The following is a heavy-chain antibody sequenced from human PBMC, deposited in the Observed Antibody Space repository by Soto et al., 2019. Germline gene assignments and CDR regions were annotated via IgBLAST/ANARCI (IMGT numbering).Heavy chain of an antibody. CDR1: GGSISSGGYY. V-gene: IGHV4-31*03. D-gene: IGHD3-9*01. J-gene: IGHJ6*02. CDR2: IYYSGST. Sequence: QVQLQESGPGLVKPSQTLSLTCTVSGGSISSGGYYWSWIRQHPGKGLEWIGYIYYSGSTYYNPSLKSRGTISVDTSKNQFSLKLSSVTAADTAVYYCASRTHTYYDILTGYYTDYGMDVWGQGTTVTVSS. CDR3: ASRTHTYYDILTGYYTDYGMDV.